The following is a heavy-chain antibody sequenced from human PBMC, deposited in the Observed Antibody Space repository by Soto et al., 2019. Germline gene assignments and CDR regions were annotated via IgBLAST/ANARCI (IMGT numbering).Heavy chain of an antibody. J-gene: IGHJ4*02. V-gene: IGHV3-30*03. CDR1: GFTFSSYG. D-gene: IGHD4-17*01. CDR3: AMTDYGDYKYDY. Sequence: GGSLRLSCAASGFTFSSYGMHWVRQAPGKGLEWVAVISYDGSNKYYADSVKGRFTISRDNSKNTLYLQMNSLRAEDTAVYYCAMTDYGDYKYDYWGQGTLVTVSS. CDR2: ISYDGSNK.